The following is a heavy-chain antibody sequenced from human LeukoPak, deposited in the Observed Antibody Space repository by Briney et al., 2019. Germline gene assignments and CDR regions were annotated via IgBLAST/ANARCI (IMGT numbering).Heavy chain of an antibody. J-gene: IGHJ6*02. Sequence: GESLKISCQTAGYSFTDYWIGWVRQMPGKGLEWMGIIYPGDSDTRYSPSFQGQVTISADKSIRTAYLQWSLKASDTAIYYCARSDQLRWFGEPQRPFYYGMDVWGQGTTVTVS. V-gene: IGHV5-51*01. CDR2: IYPGDSDT. CDR1: GYSFTDYW. D-gene: IGHD3-10*01. CDR3: ARSDQLRWFGEPQRPFYYGMDV.